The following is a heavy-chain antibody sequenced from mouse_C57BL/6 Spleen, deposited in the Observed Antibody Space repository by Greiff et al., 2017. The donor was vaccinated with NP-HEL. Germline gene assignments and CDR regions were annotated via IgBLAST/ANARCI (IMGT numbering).Heavy chain of an antibody. V-gene: IGHV1-55*01. J-gene: IGHJ4*01. Sequence: VQLQQSGAELVKPGASVKMSCKASGYTFTSYWITWVKQRPGQGLEWIGDIYPGSGSTNYNEKFKSKATLTVDTSSSTAYMQLSSLTSEDSAVYYCAREYYGSSRYAMDYWGQRTSVTVSS. CDR2: IYPGSGST. CDR1: GYTFTSYW. CDR3: AREYYGSSRYAMDY. D-gene: IGHD1-1*01.